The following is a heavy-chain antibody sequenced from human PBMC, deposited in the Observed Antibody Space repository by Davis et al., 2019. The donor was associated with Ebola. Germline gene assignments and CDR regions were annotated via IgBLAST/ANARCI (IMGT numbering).Heavy chain of an antibody. Sequence: GESLKISCAASGFTFSDHCMDWVRQAPGKGLEWVGRTRNKGDIYITEYAASVEGRFTISRDDSKNSLYLQMNSLKTEDTAVYYCVRAVRRYGDWFDTWGQGTLVTVSS. CDR1: GFTFSDHC. CDR2: TRNKGDIYIT. J-gene: IGHJ5*02. D-gene: IGHD3-10*01. CDR3: VRAVRRYGDWFDT. V-gene: IGHV3-72*01.